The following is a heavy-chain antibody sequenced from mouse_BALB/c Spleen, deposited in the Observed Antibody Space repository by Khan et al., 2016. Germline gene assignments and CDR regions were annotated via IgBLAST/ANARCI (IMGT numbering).Heavy chain of an antibody. Sequence: EVELVESGGGLVQPGGSLKFSCAASGFTFRTYGMSWVRQTPDKRLELVATINSNGGSTYYTDSVKGRFTISRDNAKNTLYLQMSSLKSEDTAMYYCARASSWFAYWGQGTLVTVSA. CDR1: GFTFRTYG. V-gene: IGHV5-6-3*01. J-gene: IGHJ3*01. CDR2: INSNGGST. CDR3: ARASSWFAY.